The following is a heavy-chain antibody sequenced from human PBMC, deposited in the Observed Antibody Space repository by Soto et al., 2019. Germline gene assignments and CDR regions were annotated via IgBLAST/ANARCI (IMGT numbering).Heavy chain of an antibody. CDR1: GVSITSYF. D-gene: IGHD3-9*01. CDR3: APDRRNCYKRYFEL. V-gene: IGHV4-59*01. CDR2: ISFSGAT. Sequence: SETLSLTCTVSGVSITSYFWSWIRQTPGKGLDWIGSISFSGATYSNPSLKGRAALSVDTSENHLSLTLNSLTFADTAVHFRAPDRRNCYKRYFELWGQGNQGTVSS. J-gene: IGHJ4*02.